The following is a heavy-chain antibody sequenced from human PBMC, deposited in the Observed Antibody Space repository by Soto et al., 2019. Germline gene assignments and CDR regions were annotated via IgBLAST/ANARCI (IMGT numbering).Heavy chain of an antibody. Sequence: ASVKVSCKASGYTFTGYYMHWVRQAPGQGLEWMGWINPNSGGTNYAQKFQGWVTMTRDTSISTAYMELSRLRSDDTAVYYCARRSKNCTNGVCSSLDYYGMDVWGQGTTVTVSS. D-gene: IGHD2-8*01. CDR2: INPNSGGT. CDR1: GYTFTGYY. V-gene: IGHV1-2*04. J-gene: IGHJ6*02. CDR3: ARRSKNCTNGVCSSLDYYGMDV.